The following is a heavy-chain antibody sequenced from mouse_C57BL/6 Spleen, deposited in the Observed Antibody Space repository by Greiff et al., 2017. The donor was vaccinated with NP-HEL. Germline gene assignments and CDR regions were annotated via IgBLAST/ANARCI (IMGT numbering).Heavy chain of an antibody. D-gene: IGHD2-4*01. V-gene: IGHV1-80*01. J-gene: IGHJ3*01. CDR2: IYPGDGDT. CDR3: ARSGEITPWFAY. CDR1: GYAFSSYW. Sequence: QVQLKESGAELVKPGASVKISCKASGYAFSSYWMNWVKQRPGKGLEWIGQIYPGDGDTNYNGKFKGKATLTADKSSSTAYMQLSSLTSEDSAVYFCARSGEITPWFAYWGQGTLVTVSA.